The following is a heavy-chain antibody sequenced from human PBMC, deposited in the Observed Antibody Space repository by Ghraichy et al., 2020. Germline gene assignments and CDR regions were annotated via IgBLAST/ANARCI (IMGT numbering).Heavy chain of an antibody. CDR2: IYLNGGL. V-gene: IGHV4-30-2*01. Sequence: SETLSLTCIVSGDSISSGDYSWNWIRQPPGKGLEWIGKIYLNGGLAYNPSLRSRVTISLDTSTNQFSLNLNSVTAADTAVYYCARDGYMDFANDGFDVWGHGTMVSVSS. CDR1: GDSISSGDYS. D-gene: IGHD1-1*01. CDR3: ARDGYMDFANDGFDV. J-gene: IGHJ3*01.